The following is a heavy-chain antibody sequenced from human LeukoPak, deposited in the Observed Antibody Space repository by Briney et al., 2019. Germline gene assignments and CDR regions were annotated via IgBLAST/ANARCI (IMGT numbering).Heavy chain of an antibody. Sequence: GGSLRLSCAASGLTFSTYWMTWVRQAPGKGLEWVANIKQDGSDKYYVDSVKGRFTISRDNAKNSLYLQMNSLRVEDTAVYYCARDRFGTGDYWGQGTLVTVSS. CDR2: IKQDGSDK. V-gene: IGHV3-7*01. D-gene: IGHD3-16*01. CDR1: GLTFSTYW. CDR3: ARDRFGTGDY. J-gene: IGHJ4*02.